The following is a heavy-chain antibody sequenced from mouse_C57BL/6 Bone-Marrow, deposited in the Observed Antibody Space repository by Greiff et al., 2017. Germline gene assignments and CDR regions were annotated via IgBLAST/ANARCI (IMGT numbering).Heavy chain of an antibody. V-gene: IGHV5-6*01. CDR3: ARLPRSSSFDY. Sequence: EVKLVESGGDLVKPGGSLKLSCAASGFTFSSYGMSWVRQTPDKRLEWVATISSGGSYTYYPDSVKGRFTISRDNAKNTLYLQMSSLKSEDTAMYYCARLPRSSSFDYWGQGTTLTVSS. J-gene: IGHJ2*01. D-gene: IGHD1-1*01. CDR1: GFTFSSYG. CDR2: ISSGGSYT.